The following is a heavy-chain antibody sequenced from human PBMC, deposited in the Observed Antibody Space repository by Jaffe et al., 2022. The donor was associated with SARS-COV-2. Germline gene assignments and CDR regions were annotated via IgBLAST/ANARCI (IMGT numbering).Heavy chain of an antibody. D-gene: IGHD6-19*01. CDR2: ISYDGSNK. CDR3: AKGPSPMWQWLEYGGFYYYYGMDV. CDR1: GFTFSSYG. Sequence: QVQLVESGGGVVQPGRSLRLSCAASGFTFSSYGMHWVRQAPGKGLEWVAVISYDGSNKYYADSVKGRFTISRDNSKNTLYLQMNSLRAEDTAVYYCAKGPSPMWQWLEYGGFYYYYGMDVWGQGTTVTVSS. J-gene: IGHJ6*02. V-gene: IGHV3-30*18.